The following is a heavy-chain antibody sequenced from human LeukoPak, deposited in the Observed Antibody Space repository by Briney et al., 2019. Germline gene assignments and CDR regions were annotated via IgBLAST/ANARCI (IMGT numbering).Heavy chain of an antibody. CDR3: ARHSTGGQYWYFDL. J-gene: IGHJ2*01. D-gene: IGHD3-16*01. V-gene: IGHV4-59*08. Sequence: SETLSLTCTVSGGSFSSHYWSWIRQPPGKGLEWIAYIYYSGSTNYNPSLKSRVTISVDTSKSQFSLRLSSVIAADTAVYYCARHSTGGQYWYFDLWGRGTLVTVSS. CDR2: IYYSGST. CDR1: GGSFSSHY.